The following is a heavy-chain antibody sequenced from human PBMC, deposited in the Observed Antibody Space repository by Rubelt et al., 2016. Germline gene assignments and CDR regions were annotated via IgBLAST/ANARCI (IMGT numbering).Heavy chain of an antibody. J-gene: IGHJ4*02. Sequence: VQLVESGGGLVQPGGSLRLSCAASGFTFSSYAMSWVRQAPGKGLEWVAVISYDGSNKYYADSVKGRFTISRDNSKNTLYLQMNSLRAEDTAVYYCAKERSLAGDYWGQGTLVTVSS. CDR1: GFTFSSYA. V-gene: IGHV3-30*18. CDR2: ISYDGSNK. CDR3: AKERSLAGDY.